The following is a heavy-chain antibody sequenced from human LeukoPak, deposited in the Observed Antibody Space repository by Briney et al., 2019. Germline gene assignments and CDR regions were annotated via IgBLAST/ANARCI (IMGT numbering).Heavy chain of an antibody. CDR3: AREGGYSGSLLDY. Sequence: GGSLRLSCAASGFTFSSYWMHWVRQAPGKGLVWVSRINSDGSSTSYADSVKGRFTISRDNAKNTLYLQMNSLRAEDTAVYNCAREGGYSGSLLDYWGQGTLVTVSS. CDR1: GFTFSSYW. V-gene: IGHV3-74*01. CDR2: INSDGSST. D-gene: IGHD6-13*01. J-gene: IGHJ4*02.